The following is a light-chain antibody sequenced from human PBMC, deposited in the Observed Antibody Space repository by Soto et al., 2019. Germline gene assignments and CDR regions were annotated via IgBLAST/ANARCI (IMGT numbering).Light chain of an antibody. CDR1: SSDVGGYNY. J-gene: IGLJ1*01. CDR3: SSYTSSSPYV. Sequence: QSVLTQPASVSGSPGQSITISCTGTSSDVGGYNYVSWYQQHPGKAPKLMIYEVSNRHSGVSNRFSGSKSGNTASLTISGLQAEDEADYYCSSYTSSSPYVFGTGTKVTVL. V-gene: IGLV2-14*01. CDR2: EVS.